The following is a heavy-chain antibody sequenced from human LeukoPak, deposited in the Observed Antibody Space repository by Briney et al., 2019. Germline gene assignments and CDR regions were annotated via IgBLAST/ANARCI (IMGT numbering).Heavy chain of an antibody. Sequence: PSETLSLTCTVSGGSISSYYWSWIRQPPGKGLEWIGYIYYSGSTNYNPSLKSRVTISVDTSKNQFSLKLSSVTAADTAVYYCARQGPMGVVVYDYFDYWGQGTLVTVSS. CDR3: ARQGPMGVVVYDYFDY. J-gene: IGHJ4*02. CDR1: GGSISSYY. D-gene: IGHD3-22*01. CDR2: IYYSGST. V-gene: IGHV4-59*08.